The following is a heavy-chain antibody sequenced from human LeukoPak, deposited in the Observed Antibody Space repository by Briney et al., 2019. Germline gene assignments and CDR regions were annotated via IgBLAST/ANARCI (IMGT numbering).Heavy chain of an antibody. J-gene: IGHJ5*02. CDR1: GGTFSSYA. CDR2: MNPNSGNT. Sequence: ASVKVSCKASGGTFSSYATSWVRQATGQGLEWMGWMNPNSGNTGYAQKFQGRVTMTRNTSISTAYMELSSLRSEDTAVYYCARSRILSSIAVAGASWFDPWGQGTLVTVSS. CDR3: ARSRILSSIAVAGASWFDP. V-gene: IGHV1-8*02. D-gene: IGHD6-19*01.